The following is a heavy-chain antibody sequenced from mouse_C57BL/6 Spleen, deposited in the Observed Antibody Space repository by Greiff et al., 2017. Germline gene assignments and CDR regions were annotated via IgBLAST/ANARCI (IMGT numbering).Heavy chain of an antibody. CDR1: GFTFTVYY. J-gene: IGHJ4*01. V-gene: IGHV7-3*01. D-gene: IGHD4-1*01. Sequence: EVQVVESGGGLVQPGGSLSLSCAASGFTFTVYYMSWVRQPPGEALEWLGVIRNKANGYTTEYSASVKGRFTISRDNSQSILHLQMNAMRAEDSATYYCTRANWVCLDYWGQGTSVTVSS. CDR3: TRANWVCLDY. CDR2: IRNKANGYTT.